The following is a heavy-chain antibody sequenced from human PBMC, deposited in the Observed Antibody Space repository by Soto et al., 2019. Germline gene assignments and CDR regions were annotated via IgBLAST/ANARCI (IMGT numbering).Heavy chain of an antibody. J-gene: IGHJ4*02. D-gene: IGHD4-17*01. Sequence: QLQLQESGPGLVKPSETLSLTCTVSGGSISSSSYYWGWIRQPPGKGLEWTGTIYYSGSTYYNPSLKSRVIISVATSTTQFSLKLSSVTAADAAVYYCATFRWMTTATTERYFDYWGQGTLVTVSS. CDR2: IYYSGST. CDR3: ATFRWMTTATTERYFDY. CDR1: GGSISSSSYY. V-gene: IGHV4-39*01.